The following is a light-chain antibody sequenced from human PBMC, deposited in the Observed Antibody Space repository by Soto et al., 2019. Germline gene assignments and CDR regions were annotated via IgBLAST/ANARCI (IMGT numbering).Light chain of an antibody. J-gene: IGKJ5*01. CDR2: GAS. V-gene: IGKV3-20*01. CDR1: QSVSIR. CDR3: QHYYGTSPIT. Sequence: VLTQSPGTLSLSPGERATLSCRASQSVSIRLAWYQHKSGQAPRLLISGASSRATGIPDRFSGSGSGTDFTLTISRLEPEDFALYYCQHYYGTSPITFGQGTRLAIK.